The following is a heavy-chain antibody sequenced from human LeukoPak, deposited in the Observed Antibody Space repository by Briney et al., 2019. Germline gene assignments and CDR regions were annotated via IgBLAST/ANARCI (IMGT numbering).Heavy chain of an antibody. CDR3: ARVSHCSSTSCYLEGGDY. Sequence: ASVKVSCKASGYTFTSYGISWVRQAPGQGLEWMGLISAYNGNTNYAQKLQGRVTMTTDTSTSTAYMELRSLRSDDTAVHYCARVSHCSSTSCYLEGGDYWGQGTLVTVSS. J-gene: IGHJ4*02. CDR2: ISAYNGNT. CDR1: GYTFTSYG. V-gene: IGHV1-18*01. D-gene: IGHD2-2*01.